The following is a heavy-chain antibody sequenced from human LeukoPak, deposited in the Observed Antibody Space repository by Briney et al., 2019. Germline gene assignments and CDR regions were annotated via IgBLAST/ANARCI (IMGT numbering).Heavy chain of an antibody. Sequence: GSLRLSCVASGFVFSRYGMHWVRQAPGKGLEWIGEIYHSGSTNYNPSLKSRVTISVDKSKNQFSLKLSSVTAADTAVYYCARDLLGYSGGWYESWGQGTLVTVSS. CDR2: IYHSGST. CDR1: GFVFSRYG. J-gene: IGHJ5*01. D-gene: IGHD6-19*01. V-gene: IGHV4-4*02. CDR3: ARDLLGYSGGWYES.